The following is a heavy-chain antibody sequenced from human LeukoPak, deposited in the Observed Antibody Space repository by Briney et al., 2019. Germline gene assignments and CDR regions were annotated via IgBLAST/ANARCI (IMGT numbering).Heavy chain of an antibody. CDR3: GMSGDRVPLQDDVFDV. Sequence: GESLKISCKVSGYSFTSYCIGGVRQMPGKGLEWMGIIYPGDSGPTYSPSFQGQVTISVDKSISTAYLQRSSLQASDTAMYYCGMSGDRVPLQDDVFDVWGQGTMVTVST. V-gene: IGHV5-51*01. CDR1: GYSFTSYC. CDR2: IYPGDSGP. D-gene: IGHD1-26*01. J-gene: IGHJ3*01.